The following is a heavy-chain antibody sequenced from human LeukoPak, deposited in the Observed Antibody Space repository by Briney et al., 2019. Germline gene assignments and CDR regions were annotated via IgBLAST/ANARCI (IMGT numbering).Heavy chain of an antibody. D-gene: IGHD2-15*01. V-gene: IGHV3-21*01. Sequence: SGGSLRLSCAASGFTFSSYSMNWVRQAPGKGLEWVSSISSSSSYIYYADSVKGRFTISRDNAKNSLYLQMNSLRAEDTAVYYCAREDCSGGSCYPYYWGQGTLVTVSS. J-gene: IGHJ4*02. CDR2: ISSSSSYI. CDR3: AREDCSGGSCYPYY. CDR1: GFTFSSYS.